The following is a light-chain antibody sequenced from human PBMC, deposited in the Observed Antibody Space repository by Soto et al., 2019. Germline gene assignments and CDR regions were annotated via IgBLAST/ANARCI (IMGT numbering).Light chain of an antibody. CDR1: QDIRNS. J-gene: IGKJ5*01. V-gene: IGKV1-33*01. Sequence: DIKMTQSPSFLSASVRDILTIXXQASQDIRNSLNWYQQKPGTAPEXLIYDASNLETGVPSRFSGSGSGTDFSFSISSLQPEDIATYYCQQYENLVTFGQGTRLEIK. CDR3: QQYENLVT. CDR2: DAS.